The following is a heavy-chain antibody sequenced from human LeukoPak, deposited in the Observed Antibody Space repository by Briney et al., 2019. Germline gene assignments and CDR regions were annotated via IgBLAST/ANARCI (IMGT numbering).Heavy chain of an antibody. D-gene: IGHD3-9*01. CDR3: ARAPYDILTGYFLFDS. Sequence: PSQTLSLTCAVSGYAVSSDDHFWSWIRQPPGRGLEWIGYIYHRGSTSYNPSLRSRVTVSLDKSRNQFSLNLYSVTAADTAVYYCARAPYDILTGYFLFDSWGQGTLTTVSS. J-gene: IGHJ4*02. CDR1: GYAVSSDDHF. CDR2: IYHRGST. V-gene: IGHV4-30-2*01.